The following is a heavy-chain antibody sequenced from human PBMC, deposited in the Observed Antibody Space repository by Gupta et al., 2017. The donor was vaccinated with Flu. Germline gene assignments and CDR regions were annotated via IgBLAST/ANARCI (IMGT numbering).Heavy chain of an antibody. J-gene: IGHJ3*02. CDR1: GYSFASQW. CDR3: VRSVRSGDRDAFDI. Sequence: EVQVVQSGAEVKKPGESLKISCKASGYSFASQWIGWVRQMPGKGLEWMGIIYPGDSDTRYSPSFQGHVTISADKSITTAYLYWNNLKASDTAMYYCVRSVRSGDRDAFDIWGQGTLVTVSS. CDR2: IYPGDSDT. D-gene: IGHD3-3*01. V-gene: IGHV5-51*03.